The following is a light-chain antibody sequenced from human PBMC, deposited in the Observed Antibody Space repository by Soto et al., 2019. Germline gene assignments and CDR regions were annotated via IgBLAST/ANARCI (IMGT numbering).Light chain of an antibody. V-gene: IGKV3-15*01. CDR3: QQYSSWPLT. CDR1: QSVINSC. J-gene: IGKJ4*01. CDR2: GVS. Sequence: ENVMTQSPGTLSVSPGERATLSCRASQSVINSCLAWYQHKPGQAPRRLIYGVSTRATGITARFSGSGSGTEFTLTISSQQSEDFAIYYCQQYSSWPLTFGGGTKVELK.